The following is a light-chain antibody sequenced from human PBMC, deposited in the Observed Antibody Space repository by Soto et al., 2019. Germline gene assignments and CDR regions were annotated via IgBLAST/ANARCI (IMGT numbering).Light chain of an antibody. CDR1: ESDSSN. CDR2: GAS. Sequence: EIVMTQSPATLSVSPGEGATLSCRTSESDSSNLAWYQQKPGQAARLLIYGASTRATGIPARFSGSGSGTEFTLTISSRQSEDFAVYYCQQYNNWLPFTFGPGTKVDIK. V-gene: IGKV3-15*01. CDR3: QQYNNWLPFT. J-gene: IGKJ3*01.